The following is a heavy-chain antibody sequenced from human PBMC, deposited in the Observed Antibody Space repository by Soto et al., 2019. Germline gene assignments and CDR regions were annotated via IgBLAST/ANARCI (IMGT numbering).Heavy chain of an antibody. CDR3: ARQVDYGDWYWYMDV. CDR1: GYSFTSYW. D-gene: IGHD4-17*01. CDR2: IYPGDSDT. Sequence: GESLKISCKGSGYSFTSYWIGWVRQMPGKGLEWMGIIYPGDSDTRYSPSFQGQVTISADKSISTAYLQWSSLKASDTAMYYCARQVDYGDWYWYMDVWGKGTTVTVSS. J-gene: IGHJ6*03. V-gene: IGHV5-51*01.